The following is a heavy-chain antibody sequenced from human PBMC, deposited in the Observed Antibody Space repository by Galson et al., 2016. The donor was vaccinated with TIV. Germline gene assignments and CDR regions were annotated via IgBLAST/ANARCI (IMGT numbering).Heavy chain of an antibody. V-gene: IGHV3-30*19. CDR3: VRDICTSVDCDPFDY. CDR1: GFSITNYG. Sequence: SLRLSCAASGFSITNYGIHWVRQSPGRGLEAVGILRYNGNSNYYLESVKGRFTMSRDTSKNTVYLEMNSLRTEDTAVYYCVRDICTSVDCDPFDYWGKGTQVTVSS. CDR2: LRYNGNSN. J-gene: IGHJ4*02. D-gene: IGHD2-8*02.